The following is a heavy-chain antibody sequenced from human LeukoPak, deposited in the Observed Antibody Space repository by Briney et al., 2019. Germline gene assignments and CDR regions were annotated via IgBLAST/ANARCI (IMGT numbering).Heavy chain of an antibody. V-gene: IGHV3-23*01. CDR3: AKDHDTSGSYSFDY. CDR1: GFTFSSYG. Sequence: GGSLRLSCAASGFTFSSYGMSWVRQAPGKGLEWVSDISGSGFSTYYADSVKGRFTISRDNSKNTLYLQMNSLRAEDTAVYYCAKDHDTSGSYSFDYWGQGTLVTVST. J-gene: IGHJ4*02. CDR2: ISGSGFST. D-gene: IGHD1-26*01.